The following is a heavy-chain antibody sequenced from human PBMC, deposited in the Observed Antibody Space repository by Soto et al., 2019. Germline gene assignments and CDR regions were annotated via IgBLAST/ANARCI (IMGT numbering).Heavy chain of an antibody. CDR3: AREDSIIIPAVSDF. V-gene: IGHV3-21*01. CDR2: ISKSDYT. Sequence: GGSLRLSCTVSGFAFNNYGINWVRQAPGKGLEWVSSISKSDYTYYSDSVTGRFTISRDNAKNSVSLQMNTLRVEDTAVYYCAREDSIIIPAVSDFWGQGTLVTLSS. J-gene: IGHJ4*02. D-gene: IGHD2-2*01. CDR1: GFAFNNYG.